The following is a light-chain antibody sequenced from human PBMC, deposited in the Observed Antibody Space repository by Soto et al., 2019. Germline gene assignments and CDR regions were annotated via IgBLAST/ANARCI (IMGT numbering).Light chain of an antibody. CDR3: QQDYSSPFT. J-gene: IGKJ4*01. CDR2: WAS. Sequence: DIVMTQSPDSLAVSLGERATINCKSSHRVLYSSNTKTSLAWYKQKPGQPPKLLIYWASTRESGVPDRFSGSGCGTDFTLTISGLQADDGADYYGQQDYSSPFTFGGGTKVEIK. V-gene: IGKV4-1*01. CDR1: HRVLYSSNTKTS.